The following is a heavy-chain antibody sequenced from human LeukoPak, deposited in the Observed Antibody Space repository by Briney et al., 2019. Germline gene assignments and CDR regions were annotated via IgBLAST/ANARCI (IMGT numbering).Heavy chain of an antibody. J-gene: IGHJ3*02. D-gene: IGHD1-1*01. CDR1: GYSFIGYW. Sequence: GESLKISCKGSGYSFIGYWIGWVRQMPGKGLEWMGMIYPADSDSRYSPSFQGQVTISADKSINIAYLQWSSLKASDTAMYYCARHTGSTGAFDIWGQGTMVTVSS. CDR3: ARHTGSTGAFDI. V-gene: IGHV5-51*01. CDR2: IYPADSDS.